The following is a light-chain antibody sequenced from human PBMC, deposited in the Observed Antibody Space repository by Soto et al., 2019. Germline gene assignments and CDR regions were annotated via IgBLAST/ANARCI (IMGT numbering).Light chain of an antibody. Sequence: EIVLTQSPGTLSLSPGERATLSCRASQSVSSSYLAWYQQKPGQAPRLLIYGASSMATGIPDRFSGSGSGTDFTLTISRLEPEDFAVYYCQQYGSSPLMYTFGQGTKLEIK. CDR1: QSVSSSY. CDR3: QQYGSSPLMYT. J-gene: IGKJ2*01. CDR2: GAS. V-gene: IGKV3-20*01.